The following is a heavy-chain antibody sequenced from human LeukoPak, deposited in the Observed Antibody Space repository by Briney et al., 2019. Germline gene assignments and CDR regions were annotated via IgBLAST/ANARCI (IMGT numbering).Heavy chain of an antibody. D-gene: IGHD3-3*01. CDR1: GGSFSGYY. J-gene: IGHJ6*02. V-gene: IGHV4-34*01. CDR3: ARLNDFWSGYPNYYYGMDV. Sequence: SETLSPTCAVYGGSFSGYYWSWIRQPPGKGLEWIGEINHSGSTNYNPSLKSRVTISVDTSKNQFSLKLSSVTAADTAVYYCARLNDFWSGYPNYYYGMDVWGQGTTVTVSS. CDR2: INHSGST.